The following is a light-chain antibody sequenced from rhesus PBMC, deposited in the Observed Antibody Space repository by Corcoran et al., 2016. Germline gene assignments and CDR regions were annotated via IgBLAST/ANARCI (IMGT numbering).Light chain of an antibody. J-gene: IGKJ4*01. V-gene: IGKV1-37*01. CDR2: YAS. Sequence: DIQMTQSPSSLSASVGDRVTITCRASQGFSSYLAWYQQQPGKAPTPLIFYASNLESGVPSRFSGSGSGTEFTLTISSLQPEDFATYYCQQYNSDPPLTFGGGTKVEIK. CDR1: QGFSSY. CDR3: QQYNSDPPLT.